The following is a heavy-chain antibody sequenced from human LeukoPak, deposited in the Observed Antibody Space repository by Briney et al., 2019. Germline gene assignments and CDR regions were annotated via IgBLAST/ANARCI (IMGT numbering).Heavy chain of an antibody. V-gene: IGHV1-46*01. J-gene: IGHJ4*02. CDR3: ARDMSSSGSKVGATTI. Sequence: ASVKVSCKASGYTFTSYYMHWVRQAPGQGLEWMGIINPSGGSTSYAQKFQGRVTMTRDTSTSTVYMELSSLRSEDTAVYYCARDMSSSGSKVGATTIWGQGTLVTVSS. CDR2: INPSGGST. D-gene: IGHD1-26*01. CDR1: GYTFTSYY.